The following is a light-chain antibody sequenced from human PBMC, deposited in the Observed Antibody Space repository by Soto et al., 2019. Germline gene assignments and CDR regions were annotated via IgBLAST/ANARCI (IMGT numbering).Light chain of an antibody. J-gene: IGKJ1*01. CDR3: QQYNEYSWT. V-gene: IGKV1-5*03. CDR1: QSISAR. CDR2: KAS. Sequence: DIQMTQSPSTLSASVGDRVTITCRASQSISARLAWYQQKPGKAPRLLIYKASTLEIGVPSRFSGSGSGTEFTLTISSLQPDDVATYYCQQYNEYSWTFGQGTKVDIK.